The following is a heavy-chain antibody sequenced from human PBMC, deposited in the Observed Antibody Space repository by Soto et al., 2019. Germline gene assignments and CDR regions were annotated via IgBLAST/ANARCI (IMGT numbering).Heavy chain of an antibody. Sequence: ASVKVASKASGYSFTCYYMHWVRQAPGQGLEWMGIINPSGGSTSYAQKFQGRVTMTRDTSTSTVYMELSSLRSEDTAVYYCAGWFGEPQYYYYYGMDIRGQGTTVTLSS. CDR1: GYSFTCYY. CDR2: INPSGGST. J-gene: IGHJ6*02. D-gene: IGHD3-10*01. CDR3: AGWFGEPQYYYYYGMDI. V-gene: IGHV1-46*01.